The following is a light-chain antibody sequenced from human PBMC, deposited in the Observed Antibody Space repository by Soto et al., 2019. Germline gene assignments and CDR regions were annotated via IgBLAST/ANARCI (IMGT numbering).Light chain of an antibody. V-gene: IGKV3-11*01. Sequence: EIVLTQSPATLSLSPGERATLSCRASQSVGNYLAWYQHKPGQAPRLLIYDASNRATGIPARFSGSGSGTDFTLTISSLEPDDFAVYFCQQRSSSYTFGQGTKLEIK. CDR3: QQRSSSYT. J-gene: IGKJ2*01. CDR1: QSVGNY. CDR2: DAS.